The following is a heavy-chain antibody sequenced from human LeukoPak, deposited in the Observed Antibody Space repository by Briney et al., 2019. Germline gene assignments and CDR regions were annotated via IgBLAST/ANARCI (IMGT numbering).Heavy chain of an antibody. J-gene: IGHJ3*02. CDR1: GGSFSGYY. Sequence: SETLSLTCAVYGGSFSGYYWSWIRQPAGKGLEWIGRIYTSGSTNYNPSLKSRVTMSVDTPKNQFSLKLSSVTAADTAVYYCARDPAGRTYYDFWSGRDRGAFDIWGQGTMVTVSS. CDR2: IYTSGST. CDR3: ARDPAGRTYYDFWSGRDRGAFDI. D-gene: IGHD3-3*01. V-gene: IGHV4-4*07.